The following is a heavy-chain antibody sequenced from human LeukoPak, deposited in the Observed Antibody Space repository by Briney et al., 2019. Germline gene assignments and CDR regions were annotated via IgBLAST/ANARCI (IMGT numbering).Heavy chain of an antibody. D-gene: IGHD2-21*01. Sequence: GGSLRLSCAASGFTFSSYSMNWVRQAPGKGLEWLSYISKNGKTIYYADSVKGRFTISRDNAKKSVYLQMNSLRAEDTAVYYCATTGLLGDIPWGQGTLVTVSS. CDR3: ATTGLLGDIP. CDR2: ISKNGKTI. CDR1: GFTFSSYS. V-gene: IGHV3-48*04. J-gene: IGHJ5*02.